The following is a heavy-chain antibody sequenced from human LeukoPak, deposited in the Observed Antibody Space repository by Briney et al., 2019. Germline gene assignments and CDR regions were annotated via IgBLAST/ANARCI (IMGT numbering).Heavy chain of an antibody. D-gene: IGHD6-13*01. Sequence: ASVKVSCKASGYTFTGYYMHWVRQAPGQGLEWMGWINPNSGGTNYAQKFQGRVTMTRDTSTSTAYMELSRLRSDDTAVYYCARVSTGSSSLVSDYWGQGTLVTVSS. CDR3: ARVSTGSSSLVSDY. CDR2: INPNSGGT. CDR1: GYTFTGYY. V-gene: IGHV1-2*02. J-gene: IGHJ4*02.